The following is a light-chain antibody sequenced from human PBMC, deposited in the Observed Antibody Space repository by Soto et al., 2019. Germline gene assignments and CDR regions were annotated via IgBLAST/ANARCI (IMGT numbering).Light chain of an antibody. V-gene: IGLV3-21*02. J-gene: IGLJ1*01. CDR3: LVWDSIGDNYV. Sequence: SYELTQPPSVSVAPGETARITCGRNNIGSDTVHWYQQKPGRAPVVVVYDDSERPSGTPERISGSNSGDTATLTIRRVEAGDEADYYCLVWDSIGDNYVFGSGTKV. CDR1: NIGSDT. CDR2: DDS.